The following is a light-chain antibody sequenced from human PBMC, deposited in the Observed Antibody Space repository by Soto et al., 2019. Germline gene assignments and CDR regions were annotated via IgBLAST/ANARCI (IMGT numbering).Light chain of an antibody. V-gene: IGKV3-15*01. CDR3: QHYTNWPLT. J-gene: IGKJ4*01. Sequence: EIVTTQSPVTLSVSPGERATLSCRASHDVSSRLAWYQQKPGQAPRLLIYDASTRATGLPARFSGSGSGTEFTLTISSLQSEDFAVYYCQHYTNWPLTFGGGTKVDIK. CDR2: DAS. CDR1: HDVSSR.